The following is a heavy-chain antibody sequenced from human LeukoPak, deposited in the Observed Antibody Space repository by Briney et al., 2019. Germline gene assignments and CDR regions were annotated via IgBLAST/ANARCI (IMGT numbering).Heavy chain of an antibody. Sequence: SETLSLTCTVSGGSISRYYWSWIRQPPGKGLEWIGYIYYTGSTNYNPSLKSRVTISVDMSKNQFSLNLSSVTAADTAVYYCARGRVGGSYWGQGTLVTVSS. J-gene: IGHJ4*02. CDR1: GGSISRYY. CDR2: IYYTGST. CDR3: ARGRVGGSY. V-gene: IGHV4-59*01. D-gene: IGHD2-15*01.